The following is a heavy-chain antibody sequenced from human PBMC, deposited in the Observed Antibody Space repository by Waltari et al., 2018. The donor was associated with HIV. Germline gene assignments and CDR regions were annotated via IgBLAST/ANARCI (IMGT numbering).Heavy chain of an antibody. Sequence: QVQLIQSGAEVKKPGASVKVSCTVFGYTLTELSMHWVRQAPGKGLEWMGGVDPEDDETIYAQKFQGRVTMTEDTSTDSAYMELSSLTSEDTAVYYCATGGGTTSIQLYDLDVWGQGTTVTVSS. CDR3: ATGGGTTSIQLYDLDV. D-gene: IGHD1-26*01. J-gene: IGHJ6*02. CDR1: GYTLTELS. V-gene: IGHV1-24*01. CDR2: VDPEDDET.